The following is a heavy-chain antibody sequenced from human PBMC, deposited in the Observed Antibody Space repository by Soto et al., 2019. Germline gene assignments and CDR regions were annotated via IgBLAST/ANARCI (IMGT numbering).Heavy chain of an antibody. CDR3: AKDRWGYCSSTSCYVLDY. V-gene: IGHV3-30*18. D-gene: IGHD2-2*01. CDR1: GFTFSSYG. Sequence: QVQLVESGGGVVQPGRSLRLSCAASGFTFSSYGMHWVRQAPGKGLEWVAVISYDGSNKYYADSVKGRFTISRDNSKNTLYLQMNSLRAEDTAVYYCAKDRWGYCSSTSCYVLDYWGQGTLVTVSS. J-gene: IGHJ4*02. CDR2: ISYDGSNK.